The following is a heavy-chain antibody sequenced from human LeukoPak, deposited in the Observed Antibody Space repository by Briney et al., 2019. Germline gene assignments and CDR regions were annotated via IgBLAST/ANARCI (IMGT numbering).Heavy chain of an antibody. CDR2: IYYSGST. CDR1: GGSISSYY. CDR3: ARVRKGSSPWFDP. V-gene: IGHV4-59*01. J-gene: IGHJ5*02. Sequence: SETLSLTCTVSGGSISSYYWSWIRQPPGKGLEWIGYIYYSGSTNYNPSLKSRVTISVDTSKNQFSLKLSSVTAADTAVYYCARVRKGSSPWFDPWGQGTLVTVSS. D-gene: IGHD1-26*01.